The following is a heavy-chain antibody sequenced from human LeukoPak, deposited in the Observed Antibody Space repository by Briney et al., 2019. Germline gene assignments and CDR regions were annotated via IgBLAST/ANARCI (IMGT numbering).Heavy chain of an antibody. CDR1: GYTFTSYY. J-gene: IGHJ3*02. CDR3: ARELVYQLPKNDAFDI. V-gene: IGHV1-46*01. D-gene: IGHD2-2*01. CDR2: INPSGGST. Sequence: GASVKVSCKASGYTFTSYYMHWVRQAPGQGLEWMGIINPSGGSTSYAQKFQGRVTMTRDMSTSTVYMELSSLRSEDTAVYYCARELVYQLPKNDAFDIWGQGTMVTVSS.